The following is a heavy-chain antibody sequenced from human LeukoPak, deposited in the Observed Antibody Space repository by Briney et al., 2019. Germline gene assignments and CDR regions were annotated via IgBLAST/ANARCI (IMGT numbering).Heavy chain of an antibody. CDR1: GFTFSSYG. CDR2: IRYDGSNK. V-gene: IGHV3-30*02. Sequence: GGSLRLSCAASGFTFSSYGMHWVRQAPGKGLEWVAFIRYDGSNKYYADSVKGRFTISRDNSKNTLYLQMNSLRAEDTAVYYCAKEGTMSSGTRDLDYWGQGTLVTVSS. D-gene: IGHD1-1*01. J-gene: IGHJ4*02. CDR3: AKEGTMSSGTRDLDY.